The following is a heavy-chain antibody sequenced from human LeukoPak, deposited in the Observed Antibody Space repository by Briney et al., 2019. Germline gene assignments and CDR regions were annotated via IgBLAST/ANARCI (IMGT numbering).Heavy chain of an antibody. CDR1: GYTFTVYY. Sequence: ASVKVSCKASGYTFTVYYMHWVRQAPGQGLEWMGRINPNSGGTNYAQKFQGRVTMTRDTSISTAYMELSRLRSDDTAVYYCARVRLRGYYGMDVWGQGTTVTVSS. J-gene: IGHJ6*02. D-gene: IGHD3-10*01. CDR2: INPNSGGT. CDR3: ARVRLRGYYGMDV. V-gene: IGHV1-2*06.